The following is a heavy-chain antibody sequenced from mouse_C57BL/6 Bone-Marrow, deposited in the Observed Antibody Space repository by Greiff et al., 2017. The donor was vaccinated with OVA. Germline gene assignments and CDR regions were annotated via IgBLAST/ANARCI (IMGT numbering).Heavy chain of an antibody. J-gene: IGHJ2*01. D-gene: IGHD1-1*01. CDR1: GFNIKDDY. CDR2: IDPENGDT. Sequence: DVQLQESGAELVRPGASVKLSCTASGFNIKDDYMHWVKQRPEQGLEWIGWIDPENGDTEYASKFQGKATITADTSSNTAYLQLSSLTSEDTAVYYCTTLVAPYYFDYWGQGTTLTVSS. CDR3: TTLVAPYYFDY. V-gene: IGHV14-4*01.